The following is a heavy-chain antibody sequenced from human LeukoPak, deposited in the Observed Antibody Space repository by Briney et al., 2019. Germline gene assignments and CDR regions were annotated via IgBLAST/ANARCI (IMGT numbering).Heavy chain of an antibody. Sequence: PGGSLRLSCEASGFTFSNYAMSWVRQAPGKGLEWVSGICGHGISIYYADSVKGRFTISRDNSKSTLYLVMNSLRAEDTAVYYCAKEDGNYCSGRYYYFDYWGQGTLVTVSS. CDR2: ICGHGISI. CDR3: AKEDGNYCSGRYYYFDY. V-gene: IGHV3-23*01. CDR1: GFTFSNYA. D-gene: IGHD3-10*01. J-gene: IGHJ4*02.